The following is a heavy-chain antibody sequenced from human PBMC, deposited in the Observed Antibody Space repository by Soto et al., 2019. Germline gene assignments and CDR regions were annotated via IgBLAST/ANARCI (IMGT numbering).Heavy chain of an antibody. J-gene: IGHJ4*02. V-gene: IGHV3-9*01. CDR1: GFIFDDFA. Sequence: DVQLVESGGGLVQPGRSLRLSCAASGFIFDDFAMHWVRQAPGKGLEWVSGISWNSGSTDYAASVKGRFIISRDNARNSRYLQMNSLRPEDTALYYCARDTDSDTWIDPFDYWGQGALVIVS. CDR2: ISWNSGST. D-gene: IGHD1-1*01. CDR3: ARDTDSDTWIDPFDY.